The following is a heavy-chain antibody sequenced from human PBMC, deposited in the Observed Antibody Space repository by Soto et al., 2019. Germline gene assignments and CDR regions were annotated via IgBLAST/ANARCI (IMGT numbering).Heavy chain of an antibody. CDR3: ARDPSAGYGDYRFYYYYGMDV. CDR1: GFTFSSYG. V-gene: IGHV3-33*01. Sequence: VGSLRLSCAASGFTFSSYGMHWVRQAPGKGLEWVAVIWYDGSNKYYADSVKGRFTISRDNSKNTLYLQMNSLRAEDTAVYYCARDPSAGYGDYRFYYYYGMDVWGQGTTVTVSS. J-gene: IGHJ6*02. D-gene: IGHD4-17*01. CDR2: IWYDGSNK.